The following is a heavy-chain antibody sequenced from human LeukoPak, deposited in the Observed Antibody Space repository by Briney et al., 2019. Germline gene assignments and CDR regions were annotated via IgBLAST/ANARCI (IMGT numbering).Heavy chain of an antibody. D-gene: IGHD2-2*01. CDR2: IYSGGST. V-gene: IGHV3-53*01. J-gene: IGHJ4*02. CDR3: ARVLGYCTSTTCLLPFDY. Sequence: GGSLRLSCAASGFTVSTYYMTWVRQAPGKGLECVSVIYSGGSTYYADSVKGRFTVSRDSSKSTLCLQMNSLRAEDTDMYYCARVLGYCTSTTCLLPFDYWGQGTLVTVSS. CDR1: GFTVSTYY.